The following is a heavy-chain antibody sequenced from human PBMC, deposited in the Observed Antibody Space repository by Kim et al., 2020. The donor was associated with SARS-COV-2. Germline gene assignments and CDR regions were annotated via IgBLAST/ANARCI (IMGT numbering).Heavy chain of an antibody. CDR2: INAGNGDT. J-gene: IGHJ4*02. D-gene: IGHD3-3*01. V-gene: IGHV1-3*01. Sequence: ASVKVSCKASGYTFTAYPIHWVRQAPGQRLEWMGWINAGNGDTKYSQKFQGRVSITRDTSANTAYLELSSLRSEDTAVYYCARDYRPQLILYYFEYWGQG. CDR3: ARDYRPQLILYYFEY. CDR1: GYTFTAYP.